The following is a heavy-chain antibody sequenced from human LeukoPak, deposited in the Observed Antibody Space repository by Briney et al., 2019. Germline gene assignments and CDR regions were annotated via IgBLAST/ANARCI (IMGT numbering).Heavy chain of an antibody. CDR2: ISSSSSYI. J-gene: IGHJ6*03. CDR1: GFTFSSYS. Sequence: GGSLRLSCAASGFTFSSYSMNWIRQAPGKGLEWVSSISSSSSYIYYADSVKGRFTISRDNAKNSLYLQMNSLRAEDTAVYYCTRDQGSSSWPYYYYYYYMDVWGKGTTVTISS. V-gene: IGHV3-21*01. CDR3: TRDQGSSSWPYYYYYYYMDV. D-gene: IGHD6-13*01.